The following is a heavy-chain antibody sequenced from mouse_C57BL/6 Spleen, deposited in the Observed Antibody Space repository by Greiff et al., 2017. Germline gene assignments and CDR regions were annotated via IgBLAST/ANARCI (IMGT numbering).Heavy chain of an antibody. CDR1: GYTFTSYW. D-gene: IGHD1-1*01. Sequence: QVHVKQPGAELVRPGSSVKLSCKASGYTFTSYWMHWVKQRPIQGLEWIGNIDPSDSETHYNQKFKDKATLTVDKSSSTAYMQLSSLTSEDSAVYYCARGGDYYGSRGDAMDYWGQGTSVTVSS. CDR3: ARGGDYYGSRGDAMDY. J-gene: IGHJ4*01. CDR2: IDPSDSET. V-gene: IGHV1-52*01.